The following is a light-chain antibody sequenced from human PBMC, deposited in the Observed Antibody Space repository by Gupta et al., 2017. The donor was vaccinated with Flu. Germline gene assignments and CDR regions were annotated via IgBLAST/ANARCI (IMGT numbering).Light chain of an antibody. CDR1: SSNIGSNY. J-gene: IGLJ3*02. V-gene: IGLV1-47*01. Sequence: QSVVTQPLSASGTPGQGVTNACFGGSSNIGSNYVYWYHQLPGTAPKLLIYRNDQRPSGVPDRFSGSKSGTSASLAISGLRSEDEANYYCAAWDDSLRGRLFGGGTKLTVL. CDR2: RND. CDR3: AAWDDSLRGRL.